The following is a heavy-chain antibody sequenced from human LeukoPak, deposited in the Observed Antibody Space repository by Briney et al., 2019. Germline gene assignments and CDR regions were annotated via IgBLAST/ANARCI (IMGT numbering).Heavy chain of an antibody. D-gene: IGHD3-10*02. V-gene: IGHV3-21*01. CDR2: ISSSSSYI. CDR3: AELGITMIGGV. J-gene: IGHJ6*04. CDR1: RFTFSSYS. Sequence: GGSLRLSCAASRFTFSSYSMNWVRQAPGKGLEWVSSISSSSSYIYYSDSVKGRFTISRDNAKNSLYLQMDSLRAEDTAVYYCAELGITMIGGVWGKGTTVTISS.